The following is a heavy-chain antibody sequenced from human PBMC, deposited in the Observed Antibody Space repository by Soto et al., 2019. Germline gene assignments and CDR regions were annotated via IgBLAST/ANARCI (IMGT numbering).Heavy chain of an antibody. CDR1: GGTFNTYA. V-gene: IGHV1-69*19. CDR2: ISPMFGAA. D-gene: IGHD3-10*01. J-gene: IGHJ4*02. CDR3: AREVQVHTPAFVY. Sequence: QVQLVQSGAEMKKPGSSVKVSCQSSGGTFNTYAMNWVRQAPGQGPEWMGDISPMFGAASYAPKFQGRVTITADESTCTSYMQLSSLASADTALYFCAREVQVHTPAFVYWGQGTLVTVSS.